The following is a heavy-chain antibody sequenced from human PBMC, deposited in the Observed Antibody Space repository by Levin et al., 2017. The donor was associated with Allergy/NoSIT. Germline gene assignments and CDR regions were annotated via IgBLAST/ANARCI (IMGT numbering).Heavy chain of an antibody. V-gene: IGHV4-34*01. Sequence: SETLSLTCAVYGGSFSGYYWSWIRQPPGKGLEWIGEINHSGSTNYNPSLKSRVTISVDTSKNQFSLKLSSVTAADTAVYYCARRVGYVWGSYRYTVEDYWGQGTLVTVSS. CDR3: ARRVGYVWGSYRYTVEDY. J-gene: IGHJ4*02. CDR1: GGSFSGYY. D-gene: IGHD3-16*02. CDR2: INHSGST.